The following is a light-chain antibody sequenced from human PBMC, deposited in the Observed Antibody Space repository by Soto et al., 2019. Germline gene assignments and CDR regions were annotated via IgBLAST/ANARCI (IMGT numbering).Light chain of an antibody. CDR1: SSDVGGYNY. Sequence: QSALTQPPSASGSPGQSVTISCSGTSSDVGGYNYVSWYQQHPGKAPKLMIYEVSKRPSGVPDRFSGSTSGNTASLTVSGLKAEDEADYYCISYGGSKNLIFGGVTKLTVL. CDR3: ISYGGSKNLI. CDR2: EVS. J-gene: IGLJ2*01. V-gene: IGLV2-8*01.